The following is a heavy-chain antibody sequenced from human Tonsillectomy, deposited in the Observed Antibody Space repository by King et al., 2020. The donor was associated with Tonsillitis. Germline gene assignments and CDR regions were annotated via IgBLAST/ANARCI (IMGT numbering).Heavy chain of an antibody. CDR2: ISWNSGSI. J-gene: IGHJ4*02. CDR3: AKDNSPGIAAAGTYDY. D-gene: IGHD6-13*01. V-gene: IGHV3-9*01. CDR1: GFTFDDYA. Sequence: VQLVESGGGVVQPGRSLRLSCAASGFTFDDYAMHWVRQAPGKGLEWVSGISWNSGSIGYADSVKGRFTISRDNAKNSLYLQMNSLRAEDTALYYCAKDNSPGIAAAGTYDYWGQGTLVTVSS.